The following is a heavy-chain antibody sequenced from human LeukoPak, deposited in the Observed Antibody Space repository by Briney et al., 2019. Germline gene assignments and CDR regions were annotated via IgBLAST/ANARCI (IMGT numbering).Heavy chain of an antibody. CDR1: GFTLSSYA. D-gene: IGHD2-2*02. CDR3: AKEGAVVVPAAIPVNYYYYGMDV. J-gene: IGHJ6*02. V-gene: IGHV3-23*01. Sequence: GGSLRLSCAASGFTLSSYAMSWVRQAPGKGLEWVSAIRGSGGSTYYADSVKGRFTISRENCKNTMYLKMNSLSAEDTAVYYCAKEGAVVVPAAIPVNYYYYGMDVWGQGTTVTVSS. CDR2: IRGSGGST.